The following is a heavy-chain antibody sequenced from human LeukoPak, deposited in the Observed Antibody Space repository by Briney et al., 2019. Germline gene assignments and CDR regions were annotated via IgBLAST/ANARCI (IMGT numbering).Heavy chain of an antibody. CDR3: ARDNSNYDHFFDY. CDR1: GGSISSGSYY. D-gene: IGHD4-11*01. Sequence: KPSQTLSLTCTVSGGSISSGSYYWSWIRQPAGKGLEWIGRIYTSGNTNYNPSLKSRVTISVDTSKNQFSLKLSSVTAADTAVYYCARDNSNYDHFFDYWGQGTLVTVSS. V-gene: IGHV4-61*02. J-gene: IGHJ4*02. CDR2: IYTSGNT.